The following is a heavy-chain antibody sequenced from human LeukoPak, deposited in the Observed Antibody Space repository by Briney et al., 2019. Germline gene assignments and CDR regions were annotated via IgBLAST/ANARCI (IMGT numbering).Heavy chain of an antibody. J-gene: IGHJ4*02. Sequence: SETLSLTCTVSGGSISSSSYYWGWIRQPPGKGLEWIGSIYYSGSTYYNPSLKSRVTISVDTSKNQFSLKLSSVTAADTAVYYCARATIQWFGELSPFDYWGQGTLVTVSS. CDR3: ARATIQWFGELSPFDY. V-gene: IGHV4-39*07. D-gene: IGHD3-10*01. CDR1: GGSISSSSYY. CDR2: IYYSGST.